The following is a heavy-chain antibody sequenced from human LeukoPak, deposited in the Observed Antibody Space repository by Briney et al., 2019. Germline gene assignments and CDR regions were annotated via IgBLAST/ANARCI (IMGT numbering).Heavy chain of an antibody. V-gene: IGHV3-48*03. Sequence: PGGSLRLSCAASGFTFSSYEMNWVRQARGKGLEWVSYISSSGSTIYYADSVKGRFTISRDNAKNSLYLQMNSLRAEDTAVYYCAREVFTAEAYWGQGTLVTVSS. CDR1: GFTFSSYE. D-gene: IGHD5-18*01. CDR3: AREVFTAEAY. J-gene: IGHJ4*02. CDR2: ISSSGSTI.